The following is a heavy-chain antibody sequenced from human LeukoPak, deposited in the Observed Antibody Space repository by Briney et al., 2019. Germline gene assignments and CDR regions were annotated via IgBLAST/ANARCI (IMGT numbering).Heavy chain of an antibody. CDR1: GFTFSSYW. CDR3: ARSEGSGSCLDY. D-gene: IGHD3-10*01. Sequence: PRGSLRLSCAASGFTFSSYWMHWVRQAPGKGLVWVSRINSDGSSTSYADSVKGRFTISGDNAKNTLYLQMNSLRAEDTAVYYCARSEGSGSCLDYWGQGTLVTVSS. J-gene: IGHJ4*02. V-gene: IGHV3-74*01. CDR2: INSDGSST.